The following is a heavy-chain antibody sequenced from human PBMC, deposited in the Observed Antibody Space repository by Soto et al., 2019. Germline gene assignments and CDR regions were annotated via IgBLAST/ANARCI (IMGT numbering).Heavy chain of an antibody. CDR3: ARDDSAGLRYFDWSPMGVYYYYGMDV. V-gene: IGHV3-7*05. J-gene: IGHJ6*02. CDR2: IKQDGSEK. Sequence: GGSLRLSCAASGFTFSSYWMSWVRQAPGKGLEWVANIKQDGSEKYYVDSVKGRFTISRDNAKNSLYLQMNSLRAEDTAVYYCARDDSAGLRYFDWSPMGVYYYYGMDVWGQGTTVTVSS. D-gene: IGHD3-9*01. CDR1: GFTFSSYW.